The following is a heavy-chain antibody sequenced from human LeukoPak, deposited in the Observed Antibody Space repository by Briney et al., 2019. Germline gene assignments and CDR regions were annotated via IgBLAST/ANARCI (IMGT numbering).Heavy chain of an antibody. D-gene: IGHD4-17*01. CDR3: AKQDFYGVPAYFDY. J-gene: IGHJ4*02. CDR2: IISGSGNTS. V-gene: IGHV3-23*01. CDR1: GFTFTRYG. Sequence: GGSLRLSCVASGFTFTRYGMSWVRQAPGKGLEWVSTIISGSGNTSSYADSVKGRFTVSRDNSKNTLFLQINSLRAEDTAVYYCAKQDFYGVPAYFDYWGQGTLVTVTS.